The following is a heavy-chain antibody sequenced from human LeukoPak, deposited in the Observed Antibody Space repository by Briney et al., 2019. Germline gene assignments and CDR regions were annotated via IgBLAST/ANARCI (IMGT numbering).Heavy chain of an antibody. CDR1: GGSISSYY. J-gene: IGHJ4*02. D-gene: IGHD6-19*01. CDR3: ARVSGSGWYFDY. Sequence: PSETLSLTCTVSGGSISSYYWSWIRQPPGKGLEWIGYIYYSGSTNYNPSLKSRVTISVDTSKNQFSLKLSSVTAADTAVYYCARVSGSGWYFDYWGQGTLVTVSS. CDR2: IYYSGST. V-gene: IGHV4-59*01.